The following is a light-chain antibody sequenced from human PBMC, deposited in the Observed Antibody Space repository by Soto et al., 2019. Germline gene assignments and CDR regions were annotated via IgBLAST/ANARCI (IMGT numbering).Light chain of an antibody. V-gene: IGKV3-11*01. CDR1: QNVSTY. CDR3: QQRTNWLT. Sequence: TQSLSPGERATLSCRASQNVSTYLAWYQQKPGQAPRLLIYDASNRATGIPARFSGSGSGTDFTLTISSLEPEDFAVYYCQQRTNWLTFGPGTKVDIK. J-gene: IGKJ3*01. CDR2: DAS.